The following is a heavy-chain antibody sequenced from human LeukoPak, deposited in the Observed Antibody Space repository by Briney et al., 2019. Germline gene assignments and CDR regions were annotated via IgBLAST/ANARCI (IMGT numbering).Heavy chain of an antibody. J-gene: IGHJ4*02. V-gene: IGHV3-11*01. D-gene: IGHD3-22*01. Sequence: GGSLRLSCAASGFTFSDYNMSWIRQAPGKGLEWVSYISSSGSTIYYADSVKGRFTISRDNAKNSLYLQMNSLRAEDTAVYYCARDWDYYDSSGYGYWGQGTLVTVSS. CDR1: GFTFSDYN. CDR3: ARDWDYYDSSGYGY. CDR2: ISSSGSTI.